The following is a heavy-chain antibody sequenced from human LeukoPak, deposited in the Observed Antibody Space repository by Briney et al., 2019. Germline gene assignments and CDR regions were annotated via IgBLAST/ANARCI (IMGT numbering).Heavy chain of an antibody. J-gene: IGHJ3*02. Sequence: SETLSLTCTVSGGSISSYYWSWIRQPPGKGLEWIGYIYYSGSTNYNPSLKSRVTISVDTSKNQFSLQLSSVTAADTAVYYCARLYTTFRAFDIWGQGTMVTVSS. CDR1: GGSISSYY. D-gene: IGHD2-2*02. V-gene: IGHV4-59*01. CDR3: ARLYTTFRAFDI. CDR2: IYYSGST.